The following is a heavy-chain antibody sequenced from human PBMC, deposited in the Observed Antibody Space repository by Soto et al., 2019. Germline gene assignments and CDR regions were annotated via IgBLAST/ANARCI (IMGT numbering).Heavy chain of an antibody. Sequence: QITLKESGPTLVKPTQTLTLTCTFSGFSLSTSGVGVGWIRQPPGKALEWLALIYWNDDKRYSPSLKSRLTITKDTSKNQVVLTMTNMDPVDTATYYCARSPTYYYDSSGYGALNWFDPWGQGTLVTVSS. D-gene: IGHD3-22*01. V-gene: IGHV2-5*01. CDR2: IYWNDDK. J-gene: IGHJ5*02. CDR3: ARSPTYYYDSSGYGALNWFDP. CDR1: GFSLSTSGVG.